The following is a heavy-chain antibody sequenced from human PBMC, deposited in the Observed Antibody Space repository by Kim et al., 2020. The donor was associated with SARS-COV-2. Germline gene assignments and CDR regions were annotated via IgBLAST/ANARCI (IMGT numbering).Heavy chain of an antibody. D-gene: IGHD6-6*01. CDR3: ASVEYSSSYGVFWY. V-gene: IGHV3-11*03. Sequence: GGSLRLSCAASGFTFSDYYMSWIRQAPGKGLEWVSYISSSSSYTNYADSVKGRFTISRDNAKNSLYLQMNSLRAEDTAVYYCASVEYSSSYGVFWYWGQGTLVTVSS. CDR2: ISSSSSYT. CDR1: GFTFSDYY. J-gene: IGHJ4*02.